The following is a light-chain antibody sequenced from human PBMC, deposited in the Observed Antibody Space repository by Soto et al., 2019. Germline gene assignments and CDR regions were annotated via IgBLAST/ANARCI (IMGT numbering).Light chain of an antibody. CDR3: QQANSFPIT. CDR1: QGIGSW. J-gene: IGKJ5*01. Sequence: DIQLTQSPSSVSASVGDRVTITCRASQGIGSWLAWYQQKPGKAPNLLIYAASNLQRGVPSRFSGSGSGTDFTLTITSLQPEDFATYHCQQANSFPITFGQGTRLEIK. V-gene: IGKV1D-12*01. CDR2: AAS.